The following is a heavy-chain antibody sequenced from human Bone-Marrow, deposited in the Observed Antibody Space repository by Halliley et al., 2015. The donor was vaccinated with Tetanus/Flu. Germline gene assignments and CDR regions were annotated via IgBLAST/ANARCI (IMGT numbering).Heavy chain of an antibody. CDR3: ARSPINSGFLGPQSGLYSDY. J-gene: IGHJ4*02. V-gene: IGHV4-34*01. CDR1: GFIFSDYD. Sequence: LRLSCTASGFIFSDYDLTWVRQPPGKGLKWIGEINLRGGTNYHPSLKSRASISTDASKNQFSLKLTSVTAADTAVYYCARSPINSGFLGPQSGLYSDYWGQGTLVTVSS. D-gene: IGHD3-10*01. CDR2: INLRGGT.